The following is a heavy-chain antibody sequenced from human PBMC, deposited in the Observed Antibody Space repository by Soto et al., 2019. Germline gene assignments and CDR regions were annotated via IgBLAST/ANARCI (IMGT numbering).Heavy chain of an antibody. CDR1: GFTFSSYA. J-gene: IGHJ4*02. D-gene: IGHD3-3*01. Sequence: EVQLLESGGDLVKPGGSLRLSCAASGFTFSSYAMTWVRQAPGKGLEWVSTISGNGGAIYADSVKGRFTISRDNSKNTLSLQMNNLRAEDTAVYYCAKWISPLLLFLEWFPPSFDYWGQGTLVTVSS. V-gene: IGHV3-23*01. CDR2: ISGNGGA. CDR3: AKWISPLLLFLEWFPPSFDY.